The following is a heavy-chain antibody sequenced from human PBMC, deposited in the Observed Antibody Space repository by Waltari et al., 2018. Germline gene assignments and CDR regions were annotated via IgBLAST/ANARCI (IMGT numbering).Heavy chain of an antibody. J-gene: IGHJ6*02. Sequence: QLQLQESGPGLVKPSETLSLTCTVSGGSISSSSYYWGWIRQPPGKGLEGMGSIYYSGCTSYTPALKSRVTISVATSKTQFSLKLSSVTAADPAVYYCARQIGGGGSATYGMDVWGQGTTVTVSS. D-gene: IGHD2-15*01. V-gene: IGHV4-39*01. CDR1: GGSISSSSYY. CDR2: IYYSGCT. CDR3: ARQIGGGGSATYGMDV.